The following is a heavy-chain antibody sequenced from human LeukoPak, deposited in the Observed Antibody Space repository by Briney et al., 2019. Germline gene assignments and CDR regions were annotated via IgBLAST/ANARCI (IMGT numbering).Heavy chain of an antibody. Sequence: GGSLRLSCAASGFTFSSYAMSWVRQAPGKGLEWVSAISGSGDGTYYAASVKGRSTISRDNSKNTLFLQINSLRAEDTALYYCAKEVAEVGIGAFDMWGQGTMVTVSS. CDR3: AKEVAEVGIGAFDM. V-gene: IGHV3-23*01. CDR2: ISGSGDGT. D-gene: IGHD6-13*01. CDR1: GFTFSSYA. J-gene: IGHJ3*02.